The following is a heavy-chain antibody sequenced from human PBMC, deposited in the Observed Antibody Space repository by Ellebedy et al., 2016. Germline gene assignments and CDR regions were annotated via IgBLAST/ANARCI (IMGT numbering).Heavy chain of an antibody. CDR1: GYTFTSYA. CDR2: INAGNGNT. V-gene: IGHV1-3*01. CDR3: ARGAEAMVTRPYYYYGMDV. J-gene: IGHJ6*02. D-gene: IGHD5-18*01. Sequence: ASVKVSCXASGYTFTSYAMHWVRQAPGQRLEWMGWINAGNGNTKYSQKFQGRVTITRDTSASTAYMELSSLRSEDTAVYYCARGAEAMVTRPYYYYGMDVWGQGTTVTVSS.